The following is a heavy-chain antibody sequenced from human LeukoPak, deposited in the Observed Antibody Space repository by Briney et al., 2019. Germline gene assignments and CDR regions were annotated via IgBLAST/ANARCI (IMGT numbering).Heavy chain of an antibody. J-gene: IGHJ4*02. CDR1: GYTFSNQW. CDR2: IYPGDSDT. Sequence: GESLKISCKASGYTFSNQWIGWVRQMPGKGLEWMGIIYPGDSDTGYSPSFQGQVTISADKSINTAYLQWSSLKSSDTATYYFARRFFRGVLSYYFDYWGQGTQVTVSS. CDR3: ARRFFRGVLSYYFDY. D-gene: IGHD2/OR15-2a*01. V-gene: IGHV5-51*01.